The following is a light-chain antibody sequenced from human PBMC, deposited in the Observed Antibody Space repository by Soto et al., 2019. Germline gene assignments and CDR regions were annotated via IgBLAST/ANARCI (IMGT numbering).Light chain of an antibody. J-gene: IGKJ3*01. CDR3: QQYYSSPFT. Sequence: DIVMTQSPDSLALSLGERATINCKSSRSVLSSSNNKNFLAWYQQKPRQPPRLLTYWASTRESGVPDRFSGSGSGTDFTLTNSSLQAEDGAVYYCQQYYSSPFTFGPGTKVEIK. CDR2: WAS. CDR1: RSVLSSSNNKNF. V-gene: IGKV4-1*01.